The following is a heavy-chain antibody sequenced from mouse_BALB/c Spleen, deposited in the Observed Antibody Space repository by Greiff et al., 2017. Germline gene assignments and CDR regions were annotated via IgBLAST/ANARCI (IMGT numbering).Heavy chain of an antibody. CDR3: AIDYDDAMDY. Sequence: VQLQQSGAELVRPGASVTLSCKASGYTFTDYEMHWVKQTPVHGLEWIGAIDPETGGTAYNQKFKGKATLTADKSSSTAYMELRSLTSEDSAVYYCAIDYDDAMDYWGQGTSVTVSS. D-gene: IGHD2-4*01. CDR1: GYTFTDYE. J-gene: IGHJ4*01. V-gene: IGHV1-15*01. CDR2: IDPETGGT.